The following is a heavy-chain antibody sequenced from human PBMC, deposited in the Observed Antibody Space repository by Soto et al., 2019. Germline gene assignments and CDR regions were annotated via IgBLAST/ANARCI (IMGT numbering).Heavy chain of an antibody. CDR3: ARDCSGGSCYFDYGMDV. CDR2: IIPILGIA. J-gene: IGHJ6*02. Sequence: QVQLVQSGAEVKKPGSSVKVSCKASGGTFSSYTIIWVRQAPGQGLEWMGRIIPILGIANYAQKFQGRVTITADKSTSTAYMELSSLRSEDTAVYYCARDCSGGSCYFDYGMDVWGQGTTVTVSS. D-gene: IGHD2-15*01. CDR1: GGTFSSYT. V-gene: IGHV1-69*08.